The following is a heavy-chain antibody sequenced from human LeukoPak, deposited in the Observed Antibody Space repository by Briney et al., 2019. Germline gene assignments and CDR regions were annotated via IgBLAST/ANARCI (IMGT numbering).Heavy chain of an antibody. V-gene: IGHV3-23*01. CDR2: ISGSGAVT. Sequence: GGTLRLSCAASGFSFSNYGMSWVRQAPGKGLEWVSAISGSGAVTYYADSVKGRFTISRDNSKNTVYLQMNSLRAEDTAVYYCAKDRVGATLYFDYWGQGTLVTVSS. J-gene: IGHJ4*02. CDR3: AKDRVGATLYFDY. CDR1: GFSFSNYG. D-gene: IGHD1-26*01.